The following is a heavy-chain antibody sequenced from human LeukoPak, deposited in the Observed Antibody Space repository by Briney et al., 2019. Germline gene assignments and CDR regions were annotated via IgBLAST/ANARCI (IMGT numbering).Heavy chain of an antibody. D-gene: IGHD2-8*01. Sequence: PSETLSLTCTVSGGSISSSGYYWGWIRQPPGKGLEWIGNIYYSGTTYYNPSLKSRVTISVDTSKNQFSLKLNSVTAADTAVYYCASNGYYCIEFWGKGTTVTVSS. CDR1: GGSISSSGYY. V-gene: IGHV4-39*07. CDR2: IYYSGTT. CDR3: ASNGYYCIEF. J-gene: IGHJ6*03.